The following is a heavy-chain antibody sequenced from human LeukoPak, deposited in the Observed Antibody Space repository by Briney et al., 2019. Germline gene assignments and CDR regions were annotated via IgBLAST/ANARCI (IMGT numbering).Heavy chain of an antibody. CDR1: GGTFSSYA. CDR3: ARGDIAAARNYYYMDV. Sequence: SVKVSCKASGGTFSSYAISWVRQAPGQGLEWMGGIIPIFGTANYAQKFQGRVTITADESTSTAYMELSSLRSEDTAVYYCARGDIAAARNYYYMDVWGKGTTVTVSS. CDR2: IIPIFGTA. V-gene: IGHV1-69*13. D-gene: IGHD6-13*01. J-gene: IGHJ6*03.